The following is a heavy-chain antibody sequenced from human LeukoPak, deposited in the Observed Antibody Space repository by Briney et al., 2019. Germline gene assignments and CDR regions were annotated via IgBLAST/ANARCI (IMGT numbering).Heavy chain of an antibody. Sequence: SETLSLTCTVSGGSISSYYWSWIRQPAGKGLEWIGRIYTSGSTNYNPSLKSRVTMSVDTSKNQFSLKLSSVTAADTAVYYCARDTHEWKYSSSWHKNYYYYMDVWGKGTTVTVSS. CDR2: IYTSGST. CDR3: ARDTHEWKYSSSWHKNYYYYMDV. CDR1: GGSISSYY. V-gene: IGHV4-4*07. J-gene: IGHJ6*03. D-gene: IGHD6-13*01.